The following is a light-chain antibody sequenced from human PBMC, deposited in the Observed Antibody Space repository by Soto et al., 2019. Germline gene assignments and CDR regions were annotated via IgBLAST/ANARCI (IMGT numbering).Light chain of an antibody. J-gene: IGKJ2*01. CDR2: GAS. Sequence: EIVLTQSPGTLSLSPGERVTLSCRASQSVSSSYLAWYQQKPGQAPRLLIYGASNRATGIPDRFSGSGSGTDFTLTISRLEPEDFAVYYCQQYGGSPLYTFGQGTKLEIK. V-gene: IGKV3-20*01. CDR1: QSVSSSY. CDR3: QQYGGSPLYT.